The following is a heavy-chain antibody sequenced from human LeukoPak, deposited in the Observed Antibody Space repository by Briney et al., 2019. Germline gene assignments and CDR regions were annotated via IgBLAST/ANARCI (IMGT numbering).Heavy chain of an antibody. D-gene: IGHD3-22*01. J-gene: IGHJ5*02. CDR3: ARLSESGRLLLNS. CDR2: IYYSGST. Sequence: SETLSLTCTVSGGSISSYYWSWIRQPPGKGLAGIGYIYYSGSTNYNPSLKSRVTISVDTSKNQFSLKLSSVTAADTAVFYCARLSESGRLLLNSWGQGTLVTVSS. V-gene: IGHV4-59*08. CDR1: GGSISSYY.